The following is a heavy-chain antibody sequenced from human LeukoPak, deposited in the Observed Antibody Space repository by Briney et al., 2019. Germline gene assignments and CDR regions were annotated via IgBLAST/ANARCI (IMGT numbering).Heavy chain of an antibody. D-gene: IGHD5-24*01. CDR3: TTDTAGYNTFDF. J-gene: IGHJ4*02. CDR1: GFTFSNAW. Sequence: PGGSLRLSCAASGFTFSNAWMSWVRQAPGKGLEWVGRIRSKTDGGTTDYAAPVKGRFTISRDDSKTTLFLQMDSLKTEDTAVYHCTTDTAGYNTFDFWGRGTLVTVSS. CDR2: IRSKTDGGTT. V-gene: IGHV3-15*01.